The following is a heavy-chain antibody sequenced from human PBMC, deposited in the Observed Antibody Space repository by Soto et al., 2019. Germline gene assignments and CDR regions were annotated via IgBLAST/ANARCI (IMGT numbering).Heavy chain of an antibody. D-gene: IGHD3-9*01. Sequence: SETLSLTCAVYGGSFSGYYWSWIRQPPGKGLEWIGEINHSGSTNYNPSLKSRVTISVDTSKNQFSLKLSSVTAADTAVYYCARAIFNPYYYYYYGMDVWGQGTTVTVSS. CDR1: GGSFSGYY. V-gene: IGHV4-34*01. CDR2: INHSGST. J-gene: IGHJ6*02. CDR3: ARAIFNPYYYYYYGMDV.